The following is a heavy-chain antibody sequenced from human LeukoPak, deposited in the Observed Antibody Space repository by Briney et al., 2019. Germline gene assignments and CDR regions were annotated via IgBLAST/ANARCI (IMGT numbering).Heavy chain of an antibody. D-gene: IGHD3-22*01. V-gene: IGHV3-30*04. CDR2: SSTHGSDE. CDR3: AMDYYDSNGYSRGWDY. J-gene: IGHJ4*02. Sequence: GKSLRLSCAASGFTLTSLPLHWVRQAPGKGLEWVAVSSTHGSDEYYADSVKGRFTVFSDNSKKTVYLQMDSLRAEDTAVYHCAMDYYDSNGYSRGWDYWGQGTLVTVSS. CDR1: GFTLTSLP.